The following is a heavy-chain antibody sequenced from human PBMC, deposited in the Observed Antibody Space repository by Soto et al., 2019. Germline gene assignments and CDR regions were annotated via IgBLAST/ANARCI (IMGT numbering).Heavy chain of an antibody. CDR3: ATSNDFWSGYPYGGYEP. CDR1: GYRFTSYW. J-gene: IGHJ5*02. V-gene: IGHV5-10-1*01. CDR2: IDPSDSHI. Sequence: GESLKISCKGSGYRFTSYWITWVRQRPGKGLEWMGRIDPSDSHIKYSPSFQGHVTISVDKSITTAYMELSSLRSEDTAVYYCATSNDFWSGYPYGGYEPWGQGTLVTVSS. D-gene: IGHD3-3*01.